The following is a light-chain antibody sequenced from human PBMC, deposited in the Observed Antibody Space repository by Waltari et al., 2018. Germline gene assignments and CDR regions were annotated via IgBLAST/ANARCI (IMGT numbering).Light chain of an antibody. V-gene: IGKV3-20*01. Sequence: EIVLTQSPGTLSLSPGDRATLSCRASQSFTSTALAWYQQKPGQAPRLLISGASSRATGIPDRFSGSGSGTDFTLTISRLEPEDFAVYYCHQYSRSPPWTFGQGTKVEIK. J-gene: IGKJ1*01. CDR1: QSFTSTA. CDR3: HQYSRSPPWT. CDR2: GAS.